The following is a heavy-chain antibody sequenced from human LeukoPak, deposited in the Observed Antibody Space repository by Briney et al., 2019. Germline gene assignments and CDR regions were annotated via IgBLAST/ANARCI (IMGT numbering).Heavy chain of an antibody. CDR3: ARDWSGYYNYFDY. J-gene: IGHJ4*02. V-gene: IGHV4-39*02. D-gene: IGHD3-3*01. CDR1: GGSISSSSYY. Sequence: NPSETLSLTCTVSGGSISSSSYYWGWIRQPPGKGLEWIGSIYYSGSTYYNPSLKSRVTISVDTSKNQFSLKLSSVTAADTAVYYCARDWSGYYNYFDYWGQGTLVTVSS. CDR2: IYYSGST.